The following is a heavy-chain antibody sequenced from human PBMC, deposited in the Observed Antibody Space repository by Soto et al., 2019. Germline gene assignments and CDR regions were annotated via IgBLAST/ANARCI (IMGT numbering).Heavy chain of an antibody. D-gene: IGHD4-17*01. Sequence: ASGPTLVNPTETLTLTCTVSGFSLSSGRMGVSWIRQPPGKPLEWLAHFFSDVERSYSASMQSRLTLSTDISGSQVVLTMTNMDPVDTATYYCARMDGDFNYYALDVWGQGTTVTVSS. CDR3: ARMDGDFNYYALDV. V-gene: IGHV2-26*01. CDR2: FFSDVER. J-gene: IGHJ6*02. CDR1: GFSLSSGRMG.